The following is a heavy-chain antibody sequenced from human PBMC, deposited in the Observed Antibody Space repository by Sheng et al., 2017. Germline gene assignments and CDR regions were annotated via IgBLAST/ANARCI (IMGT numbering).Heavy chain of an antibody. Sequence: EVQLVESGGGLVQPGGSLRLSCAASGFTFSSYEMNWVRQAPGKGLEWVSYISSSGSTIYYADSVKGRFTISRDNAKNSLYLQMNSLRAEDTAVYYCARAVRGGGPDQHIYYYYGMDVWGQGTTVTVSS. J-gene: IGHJ6*02. V-gene: IGHV3-48*03. CDR1: GFTFSSYE. CDR3: ARAVRGGGPDQHIYYYYGMDV. CDR2: ISSSGSTI. D-gene: IGHD3-10*01.